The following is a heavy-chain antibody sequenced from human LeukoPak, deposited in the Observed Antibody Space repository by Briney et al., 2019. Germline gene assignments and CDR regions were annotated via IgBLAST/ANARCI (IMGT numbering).Heavy chain of an antibody. CDR1: GDSVSSNSAA. V-gene: IGHV6-1*01. CDR3: ARSPRPYSSSWYYYFDY. CDR2: TYYRSKWYN. J-gene: IGHJ4*02. Sequence: PSQTLSLTCAISGDSVSSNSAAWNWIRQSPSRGLEWLGRTYYRSKWYNDYAVSVKSRITTNPDTSKNQFSLQLNSVTPEDTAVYYCARSPRPYSSSWYYYFDYWGQGTLVTVSS. D-gene: IGHD6-13*01.